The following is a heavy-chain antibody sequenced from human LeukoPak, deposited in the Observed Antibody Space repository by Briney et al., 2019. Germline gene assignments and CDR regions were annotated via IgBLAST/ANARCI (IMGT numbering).Heavy chain of an antibody. Sequence: GGSLRLSCAASGFTFSSNWMSWVRQAPGKGLEWVANVKQDGSETYYVDSVKGRFTISRDNAKNSPFLQMNSLRVEDTAVYYCARAYSYAFEPWGQGTLVTVSS. D-gene: IGHD5-18*01. J-gene: IGHJ5*02. V-gene: IGHV3-7*04. CDR1: GFTFSSNW. CDR2: VKQDGSET. CDR3: ARAYSYAFEP.